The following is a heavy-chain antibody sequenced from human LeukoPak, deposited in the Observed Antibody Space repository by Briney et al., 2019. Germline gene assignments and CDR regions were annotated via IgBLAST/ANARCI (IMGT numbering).Heavy chain of an antibody. Sequence: SVTVSCKASGGTFSSYAISWVRQAPGQGLEWMGGIIPIFGTANYAQKFQGRVTITADESTSTAYMELSSLRSEDTAVYYCASWIVVVPAAGGRAYYYYGMDVWGQGTTVTVSS. CDR3: ASWIVVVPAAGGRAYYYYGMDV. J-gene: IGHJ6*02. CDR1: GGTFSSYA. D-gene: IGHD2-2*01. V-gene: IGHV1-69*13. CDR2: IIPIFGTA.